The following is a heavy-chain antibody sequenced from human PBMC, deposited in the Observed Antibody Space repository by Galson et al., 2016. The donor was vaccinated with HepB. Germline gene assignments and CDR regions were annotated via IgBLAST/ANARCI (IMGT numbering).Heavy chain of an antibody. CDR1: GFAFSSHW. CDR2: INSDGTIS. D-gene: IGHD4-23*01. V-gene: IGHV3-74*01. CDR3: VRDHSVVPTTAYNWFDP. J-gene: IGHJ5*02. Sequence: LRLSCAASGFAFSSHWMHWVRQDLGKGLVWVSRINSDGTISNYADSVKGRFTISRDNAKNTLYLQMNSRRAEDTAVYFCVRDHSVVPTTAYNWFDPWGRGTLVTVSS.